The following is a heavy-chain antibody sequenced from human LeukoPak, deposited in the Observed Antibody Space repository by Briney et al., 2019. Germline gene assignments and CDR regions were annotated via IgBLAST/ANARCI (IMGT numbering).Heavy chain of an antibody. CDR3: ARGIAVAGIDY. Sequence: SETLSLTCTVSGGSVSSYYWSWVRQPPGKGLEWITYMYYGGSTNYNPSLKSRVTISVDTSKNQFSLKLSSVTAADTAVYYCARGIAVAGIDYWGQGTLVTVSS. CDR2: MYYGGST. D-gene: IGHD6-19*01. CDR1: GGSVSSYY. J-gene: IGHJ4*02. V-gene: IGHV4-59*08.